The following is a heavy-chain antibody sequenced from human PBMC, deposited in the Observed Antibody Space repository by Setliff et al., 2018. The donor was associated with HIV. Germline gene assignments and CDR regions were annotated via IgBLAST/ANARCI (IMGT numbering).Heavy chain of an antibody. D-gene: IGHD3-10*01. CDR3: ARDWAEDYYGSGSFQY. CDR1: GYSFTTFD. Sequence: ASVKVSCKASGYSFTTFDVNWVRQATGQGLEWMGWISPDNGNTRISQRLRGSVTMTRDTSISTAYMELSRLRSDDTAVYYCARDWAEDYYGSGSFQYWGQGTLVTVSS. J-gene: IGHJ1*01. V-gene: IGHV1-8*01. CDR2: ISPDNGNT.